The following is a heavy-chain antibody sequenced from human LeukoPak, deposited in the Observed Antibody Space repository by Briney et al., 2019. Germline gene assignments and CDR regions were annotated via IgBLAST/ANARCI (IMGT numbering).Heavy chain of an antibody. CDR3: ASGVTFGHYYFDY. J-gene: IGHJ4*02. D-gene: IGHD2-21*02. V-gene: IGHV3-30-3*01. Sequence: PGGSLRLPCAASGFTFSSYAMHWVRQAPGKGLEWVAVISYDGSNKYYADSVKGRFTISRDNSKNTLYLQMNSLRAEDTAVYYCASGVTFGHYYFDYWGQGTLVTVSS. CDR2: ISYDGSNK. CDR1: GFTFSSYA.